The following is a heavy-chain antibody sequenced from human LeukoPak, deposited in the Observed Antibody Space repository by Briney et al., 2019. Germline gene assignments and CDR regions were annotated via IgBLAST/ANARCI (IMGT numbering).Heavy chain of an antibody. CDR1: GYSFTSYW. D-gene: IGHD6-13*01. J-gene: IGHJ4*02. CDR2: IYPGDSDT. Sequence: GESLKISCKGSGYSFTSYWIGWVPQMPGKGLEWMGIIYPGDSDTRYSPSFQGQVTISADKSTSTAYLQSSSLQASDTATCYCGKREPGAAAGTDYWGQGTLVTVSS. CDR3: GKREPGAAAGTDY. V-gene: IGHV5-51*01.